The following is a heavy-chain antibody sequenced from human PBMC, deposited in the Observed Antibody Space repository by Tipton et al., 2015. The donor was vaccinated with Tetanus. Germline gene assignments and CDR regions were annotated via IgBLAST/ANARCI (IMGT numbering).Heavy chain of an antibody. J-gene: IGHJ4*02. CDR2: IIPIFAKA. V-gene: IGHV1-69*01. CDR1: GGTFNSYA. D-gene: IGHD3-10*01. CDR3: ETPRSGSYYPTELGY. Sequence: QSGAEVKKPWSSVKVSCKASGGTFNSYAASWVRQAPGQGLEWMGGIIPIFAKAIYAQKFQDRVTITADESTSTVYMQLSSLTSEDTAVYYCETPRSGSYYPTELGYWGQGTLVTVSS.